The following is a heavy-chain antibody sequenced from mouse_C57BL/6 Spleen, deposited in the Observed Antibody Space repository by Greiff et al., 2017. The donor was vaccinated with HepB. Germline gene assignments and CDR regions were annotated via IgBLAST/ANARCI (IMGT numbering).Heavy chain of an antibody. CDR1: GYTFTSYG. CDR3: ARYGNSLYYAMDY. D-gene: IGHD2-1*01. CDR2: IYPRSGNT. Sequence: VQGVESGAELARPGASVKLSCKASGYTFTSYGISWVKQRTGQGLEWIGEIYPRSGNTYYNEKFKGKATLTADKSSSTAYMELRSLTSEDSAVYLCARYGNSLYYAMDYWGQGTSVTVSS. J-gene: IGHJ4*01. V-gene: IGHV1-81*01.